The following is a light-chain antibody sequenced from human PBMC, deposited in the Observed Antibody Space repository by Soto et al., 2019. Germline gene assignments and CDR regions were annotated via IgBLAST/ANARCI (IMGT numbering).Light chain of an antibody. CDR2: GAS. CDR1: QSVSSSY. J-gene: IGKJ1*01. CDR3: QQYGSSPTT. V-gene: IGKV3-20*01. Sequence: ESVLTQAPGTLSLYTGERATLSCRASQSVSSSYLAWYQQKPGQAPRLLIYGASSRATGIPDRFSGSGSGTDFTLTISRLEPEDFAVYYCQQYGSSPTTFGQVSKV.